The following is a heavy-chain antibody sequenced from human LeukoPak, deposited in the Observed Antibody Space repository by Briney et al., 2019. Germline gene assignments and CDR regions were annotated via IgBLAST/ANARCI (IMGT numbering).Heavy chain of an antibody. J-gene: IGHJ4*02. CDR3: VRLRRNSDTSGFYYYYDF. V-gene: IGHV3-21*01. CDR1: GFTFSSYS. Sequence: GGSLRLSCAASGFTFSSYSMNWVRQAPGKGLEWVSSISVRSNYIYYADSVRGRFRISRDDARDSLYLQMNSLRAEDTAVYYCVRLRRNSDTSGFYYYYDFWGQGTLVTVSS. D-gene: IGHD3-22*01. CDR2: ISVRSNYI.